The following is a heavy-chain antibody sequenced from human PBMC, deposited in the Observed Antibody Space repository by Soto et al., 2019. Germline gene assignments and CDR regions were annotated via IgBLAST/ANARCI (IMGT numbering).Heavy chain of an antibody. D-gene: IGHD3-3*01. Sequence: QVQLVQSGAEVKKPGSSVKVSCKASGGTFSSYAISWVRQAPGQGLEWMGGIIPIFGTANCAQKFQGRVTITADESTSTAYMELRSLRSEDTAVYYCARERITIFGVVICRTDYYYYGMDVWGQGTTVTVSS. J-gene: IGHJ6*02. CDR1: GGTFSSYA. V-gene: IGHV1-69*01. CDR2: IIPIFGTA. CDR3: ARERITIFGVVICRTDYYYYGMDV.